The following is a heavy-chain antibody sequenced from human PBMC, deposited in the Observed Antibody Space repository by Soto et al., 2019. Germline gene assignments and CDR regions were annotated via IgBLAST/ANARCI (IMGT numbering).Heavy chain of an antibody. D-gene: IGHD3-10*01. CDR2: ITPMYGPA. Sequence: QVPLVQSGAEVKKPGSPVTVSCKASGGTFSSYAIHWVRQAPGQGLEWMGGITPMYGPAKYAQRFQGRVTITADESTTTVYMELTSLTSQDTAVYYCARVTSMVRGVIDNWFDPWGHGTLVTVSS. J-gene: IGHJ5*02. V-gene: IGHV1-69*01. CDR3: ARVTSMVRGVIDNWFDP. CDR1: GGTFSSYA.